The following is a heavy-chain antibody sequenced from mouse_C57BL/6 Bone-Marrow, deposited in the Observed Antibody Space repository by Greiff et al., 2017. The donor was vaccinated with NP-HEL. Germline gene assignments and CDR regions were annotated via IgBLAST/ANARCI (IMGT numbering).Heavy chain of an antibody. J-gene: IGHJ3*01. CDR2: IRNKANGYTT. Sequence: EVKVVESGGGLVQPGGSLSLSCAASGFTFTDYYMSWVRQPPGKALEWLGFIRNKANGYTTEYSASVKGRFTISRDNSQSILYLQTNALRAEDSATYYCARRDYGNYFAYWGQGTLVTVSA. V-gene: IGHV7-3*01. D-gene: IGHD2-1*01. CDR1: GFTFTDYY. CDR3: ARRDYGNYFAY.